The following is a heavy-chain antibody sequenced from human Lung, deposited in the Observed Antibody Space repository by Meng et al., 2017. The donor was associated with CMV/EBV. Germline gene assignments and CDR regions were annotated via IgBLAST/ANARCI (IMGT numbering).Heavy chain of an antibody. CDR3: AKSSDNGWSS. D-gene: IGHD6-19*01. CDR1: GYSFSGFS. V-gene: IGHV1-2*06. J-gene: IGHJ4*01. CDR2: VNPISDDT. Sequence: SCQASGYSFSGFSLNWARPAPGHGLEWLGRVNPISDDTHLAQKFEGRITVTRGATINTAFMELTRLRPDDTAVYYCAKSSDNGWSSWGPGTLVTVSS.